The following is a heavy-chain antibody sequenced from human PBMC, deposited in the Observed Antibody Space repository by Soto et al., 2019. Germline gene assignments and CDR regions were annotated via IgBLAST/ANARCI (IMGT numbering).Heavy chain of an antibody. CDR3: TRLSGDCSSASCLSLDY. CDR1: GFTFSGSA. D-gene: IGHD2-2*01. CDR2: IRSKANGYAT. Sequence: EVQLVESGGGLVQPGGSLKLSCAASGFTFSGSAMDWVRQASGKGLEWVGRIRSKANGYATAYAASVKGGFTFSRDDSGNTAYLQMNSLKTEDTAVYYCTRLSGDCSSASCLSLDYWGQGTLVTVSS. J-gene: IGHJ4*02. V-gene: IGHV3-73*02.